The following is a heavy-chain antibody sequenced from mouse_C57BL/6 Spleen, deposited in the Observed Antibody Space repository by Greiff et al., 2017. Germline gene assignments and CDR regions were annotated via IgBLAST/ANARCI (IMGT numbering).Heavy chain of an antibody. CDR3: ARRDSNYVGYAMDY. J-gene: IGHJ4*01. D-gene: IGHD2-5*01. Sequence: VQLQQPGTELVKPGASVTLSCKASGYTFTSYWMHWVKQRPGQGLEWIGNINPSHGGTTYNEKFQSKATLTVDKSSSTAYLQLISLTSEDSAVYYGARRDSNYVGYAMDYWGQGTSVTVSS. V-gene: IGHV1-53*01. CDR1: GYTFTSYW. CDR2: INPSHGGT.